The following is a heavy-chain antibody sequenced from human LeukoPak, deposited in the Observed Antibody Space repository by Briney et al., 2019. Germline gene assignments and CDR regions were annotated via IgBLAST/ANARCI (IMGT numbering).Heavy chain of an antibody. D-gene: IGHD3-3*01. CDR3: ARQRTTIFGVVGLDY. CDR1: GYSFTSYW. CDR2: IYPGDSDT. Sequence: GESLTISCKGSGYSFTSYWIGWVRQMPGKGLEWMGIIYPGDSDTRYCPSFQGQVTISADKSISTAYLQWSSLKASDTAMYYCARQRTTIFGVVGLDYWGQGTLVTVSS. V-gene: IGHV5-51*01. J-gene: IGHJ4*02.